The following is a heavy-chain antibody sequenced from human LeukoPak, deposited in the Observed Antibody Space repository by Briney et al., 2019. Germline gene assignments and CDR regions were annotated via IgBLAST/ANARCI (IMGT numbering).Heavy chain of an antibody. CDR3: AKYRANSGWDTFDI. V-gene: IGHV3-23*01. D-gene: IGHD6-19*01. CDR2: ISGGGGST. Sequence: HPGGSLRLSCAASGFTFSSYAMRWVRQAPGKGLEWVSAISGGGGSTYYADSVKGRFTISRDKYKNTLYLQMDSLRAEDTAVYYCAKYRANSGWDTFDIWGQGTMVTVS. J-gene: IGHJ3*02. CDR1: GFTFSSYA.